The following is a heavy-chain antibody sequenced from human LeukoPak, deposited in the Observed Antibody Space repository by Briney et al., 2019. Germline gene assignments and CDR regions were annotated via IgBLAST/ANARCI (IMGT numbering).Heavy chain of an antibody. V-gene: IGHV3-30*02. D-gene: IGHD1-1*01. CDR2: IRSHGSYQ. CDR3: AKDRNYNFPYYLDS. Sequence: GGSLRLSCATSGFTFNNYGMHWVRQAPGKGLEWLAFIRSHGSYQYYADSVKGRFTVSRDNSKGTLSLQMNSLRVEDTAVYYCAKDRNYNFPYYLDSWGQGILVTVSA. CDR1: GFTFNNYG. J-gene: IGHJ4*02.